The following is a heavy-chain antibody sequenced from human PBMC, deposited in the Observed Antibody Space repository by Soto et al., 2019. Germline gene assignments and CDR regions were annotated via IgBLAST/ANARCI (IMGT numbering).Heavy chain of an antibody. Sequence: QVQLVQSGAEVKKPGSSVKVSCKASRVTFSSSAISWVRQAPGQGLEWMGAIIPVFGTAHYAQKFQGRVNITADKPTSTAYMELSRLRSEDTAVYFCARARRERGKDVLGLGTTVTVSS. CDR1: RVTFSSSA. CDR3: ARARRERGKDV. J-gene: IGHJ6*02. CDR2: IIPVFGTA. V-gene: IGHV1-69*06. D-gene: IGHD6-25*01.